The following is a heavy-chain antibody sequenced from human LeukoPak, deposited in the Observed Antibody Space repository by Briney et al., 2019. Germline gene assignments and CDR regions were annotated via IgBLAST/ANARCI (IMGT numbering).Heavy chain of an antibody. CDR1: GYSFTGFY. V-gene: IGHV1-2*02. Sequence: GASVKVSCKASGYSFTGFYIHWVRQAPGQGLEWMAWINPQSGATNYAQKFKGRITTTRDMSITTAYMEMTTLRSNDTAVYYCARGGGDSRLYFAYWGQGTLVTVSS. CDR3: ARGGGDSRLYFAY. D-gene: IGHD3-22*01. J-gene: IGHJ4*02. CDR2: INPQSGAT.